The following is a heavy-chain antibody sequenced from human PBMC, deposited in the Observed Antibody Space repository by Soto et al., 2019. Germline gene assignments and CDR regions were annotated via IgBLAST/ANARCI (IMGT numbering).Heavy chain of an antibody. J-gene: IGHJ2*01. CDR3: ARFNWYFDL. CDR2: IYYRGST. V-gene: IGHV4-59*01. Sequence: QVQLQESGPGLVKPSETLSLTCTVSGGSISSYYWSWIRQPPGKGLEWIGYIYYRGSTNYNPSLKSRVTISVDTSKTQFSLALSSVTAADTAMYYCARFNWYFDLWGRGTLVTVSS. CDR1: GGSISSYY.